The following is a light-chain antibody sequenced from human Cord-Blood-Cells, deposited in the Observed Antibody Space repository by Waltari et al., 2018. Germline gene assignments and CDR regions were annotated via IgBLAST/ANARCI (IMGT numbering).Light chain of an antibody. CDR1: SSDVGGYNY. CDR2: DVS. Sequence: QSALTQPRSVSGSPGQSVTISCTGTSSDVGGYNYVSWYQQHPGNAPKLMIYDVSKRPSGVPDRFSGSKSGNTASLTISGLRAEDEADYYCCSYAGSYTFVFGTGTKVTVL. J-gene: IGLJ1*01. CDR3: CSYAGSYTFV. V-gene: IGLV2-11*01.